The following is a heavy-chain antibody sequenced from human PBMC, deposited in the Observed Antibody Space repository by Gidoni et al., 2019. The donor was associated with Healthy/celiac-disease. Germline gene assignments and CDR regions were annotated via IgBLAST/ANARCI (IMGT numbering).Heavy chain of an antibody. Sequence: QVQLVQSGAEVKKPGASVKVSCKASGYTFTGYYMHWVRQAPGQGLEWMGWINPNSGGTNYAQKFQGRVTMTRDTSISTAYMELSRLRSDDTAVYYCAREYITMIVVARPDAFDIWGQGTMVTVSS. J-gene: IGHJ3*02. CDR3: AREYITMIVVARPDAFDI. CDR1: GYTFTGYY. V-gene: IGHV1-2*02. CDR2: INPNSGGT. D-gene: IGHD3-22*01.